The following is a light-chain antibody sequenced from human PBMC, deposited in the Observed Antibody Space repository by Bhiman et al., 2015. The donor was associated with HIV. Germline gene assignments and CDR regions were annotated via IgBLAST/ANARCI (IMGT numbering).Light chain of an antibody. J-gene: IGLJ3*02. Sequence: QSALTQPASVSGSPGQSVTISCTGTNRDVGSFRFVSWYQQHPGKAPNIVIYDVSKRPSGVSDRFSGSKSGDTASLNISGLQAEDEADYYCAKYISPDTGVFGGGTKLTVL. CDR3: AKYISPDTGV. V-gene: IGLV2-14*02. CDR1: NRDVGSFRF. CDR2: DVS.